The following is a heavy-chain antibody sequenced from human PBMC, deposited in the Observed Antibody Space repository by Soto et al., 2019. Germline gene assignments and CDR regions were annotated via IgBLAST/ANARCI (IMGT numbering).Heavy chain of an antibody. J-gene: IGHJ4*02. V-gene: IGHV3-21*01. Sequence: GGSLRLSCAASGFTFSSYSMNWVRQAPGKGLEWVSSISSSSSYICYADSVKGRFTISRDNAKNSLYLQMNSLRAEDTAVYYCASLRYFDLFDYWGQGTLVTVSS. CDR3: ASLRYFDLFDY. CDR1: GFTFSSYS. CDR2: ISSSSSYI. D-gene: IGHD3-9*01.